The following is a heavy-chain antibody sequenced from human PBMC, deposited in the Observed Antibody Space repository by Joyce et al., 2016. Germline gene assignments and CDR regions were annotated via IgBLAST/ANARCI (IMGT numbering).Heavy chain of an antibody. V-gene: IGHV3-48*02. Sequence: EVQLVESGGGLVQPGGSVRLSCAASGFTLSTYDRNWVRQAPGKGLEWVSYISTSTTIYYADSVKGRFTISRDNAKNSLYLQMSSLRDEDTAVYYCARRFDLWGQGTLVTVSS. CDR3: ARRFDL. CDR2: ISTSTTI. CDR1: GFTLSTYD. J-gene: IGHJ4*02.